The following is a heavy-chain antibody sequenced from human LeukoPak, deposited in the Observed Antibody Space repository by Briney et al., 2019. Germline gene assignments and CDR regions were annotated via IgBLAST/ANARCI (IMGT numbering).Heavy chain of an antibody. CDR1: GFTVSSNY. CDR3: ARNIGGVGY. V-gene: IGHV3-53*01. J-gene: IGHJ4*02. D-gene: IGHD3-16*01. CDR2: IYSGGST. Sequence: GGSLRLSCVVSGFTVSSNYMSWDRQAPGKGLEWVSVIYSGGSTYYADSVKGRFTISRDNSKNSLYLQMNSLRAEDTAVYYCARNIGGVGYWGQGTLVTVSS.